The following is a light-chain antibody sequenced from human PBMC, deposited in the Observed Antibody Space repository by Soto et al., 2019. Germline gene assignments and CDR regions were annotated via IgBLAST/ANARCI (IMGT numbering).Light chain of an antibody. CDR1: QSISSW. CDR3: QQYNTYSAT. J-gene: IGKJ1*01. V-gene: IGKV1-5*01. Sequence: DIQMTQPPSTLSASVGDRVTITCRASQSISSWLAWYQQKPGKAPKLLIYDASSLESGVPSRFSGSGSGTEFTLTISSLQPDDFATYYHQQYNTYSATFSQGTKVEIK. CDR2: DAS.